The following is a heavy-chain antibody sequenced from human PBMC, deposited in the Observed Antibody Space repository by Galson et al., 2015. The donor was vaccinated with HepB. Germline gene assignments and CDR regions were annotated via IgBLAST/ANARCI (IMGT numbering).Heavy chain of an antibody. CDR3: ARGQWGYCSSTTCYGHYGMDV. J-gene: IGHJ6*02. CDR1: GGSFSGYY. D-gene: IGHD2-2*01. V-gene: IGHV4-34*01. CDR2: INHSGST. Sequence: SETLSLTCAVYGGSFSGYYWSWIRQPPGKGLEWIGEINHSGSTNYFPSLKSRVTISVDTSKNQFSLNVSSVTAADTAVYYCARGQWGYCSSTTCYGHYGMDVWGQGTTVTVSS.